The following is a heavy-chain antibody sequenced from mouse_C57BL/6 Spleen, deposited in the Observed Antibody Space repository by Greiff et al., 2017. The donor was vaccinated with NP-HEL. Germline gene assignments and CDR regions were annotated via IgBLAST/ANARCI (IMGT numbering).Heavy chain of an antibody. CDR2: INPSNGGT. CDR3: ARSGIYYYGSSRGYYAMDY. CDR1: GYTFTSYW. J-gene: IGHJ4*01. Sequence: VQLQQSGTELVKPGASVKLSCKASGYTFTSYWMHWVKQRPGQGLEWIGNINPSNGGTNYNEKFKSKATLTVDKSSSTAYMQLSSLTSEDSAVYYCARSGIYYYGSSRGYYAMDYWGQGTSVTVSS. V-gene: IGHV1-53*01. D-gene: IGHD1-1*01.